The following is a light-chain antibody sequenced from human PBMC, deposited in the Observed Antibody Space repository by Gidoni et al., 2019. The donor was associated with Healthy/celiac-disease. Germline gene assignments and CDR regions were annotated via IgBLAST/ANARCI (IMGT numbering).Light chain of an antibody. J-gene: IGKJ1*01. V-gene: IGKV3-15*01. CDR1: LRVSSN. CDR2: GAS. CDR3: QLYNIWPTWT. Sequence: EIVMTHCPATLSVAPGGRASLSCRASLRVSSNLAWYQQKPGQAPRLLIYGASTRATGIPARFSGSGSGTEYTLTISSLQSEEVAVYYCQLYNIWPTWTFGQGTKVEIK.